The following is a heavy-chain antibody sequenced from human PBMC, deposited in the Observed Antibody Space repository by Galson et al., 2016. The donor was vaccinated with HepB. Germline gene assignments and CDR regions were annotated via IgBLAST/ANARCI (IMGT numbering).Heavy chain of an antibody. V-gene: IGHV3-74*01. D-gene: IGHD1-14*01. CDR3: VKGAEGYFDH. Sequence: DGSSTIYADSVQGRFTISRDIAKNTLYLQMNGLRADDTAVYYCVKGAEGYFDHWGQGTLVTVAS. CDR2: DGSST. J-gene: IGHJ4*02.